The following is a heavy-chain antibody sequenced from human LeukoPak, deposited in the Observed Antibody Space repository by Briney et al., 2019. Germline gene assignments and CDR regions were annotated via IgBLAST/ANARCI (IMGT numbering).Heavy chain of an antibody. J-gene: IGHJ3*02. CDR3: ARVGGYNDAFDI. CDR2: IYYSGNT. CDR1: GGSISSYY. D-gene: IGHD5-24*01. Sequence: PWETLSLTCTVSGGSISSYYWSWIRQPPGRGPEWIAYIYYSGNTNYNPSLKGRVTISLDKSKNQFFLKLNSVTAGDTAIYYCARVGGYNDAFDIWGQGTMVTVSS. V-gene: IGHV4-59*01.